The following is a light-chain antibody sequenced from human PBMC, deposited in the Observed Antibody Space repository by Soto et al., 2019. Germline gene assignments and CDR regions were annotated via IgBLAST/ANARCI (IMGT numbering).Light chain of an antibody. V-gene: IGLV2-8*01. CDR1: SSDVGGYNY. J-gene: IGLJ2*01. Sequence: QSALTQPPSASGSPGQSVTISCTGTSSDVGGYNYVSWYQQHPGNAPKLMIYDVSKRPSGVPDRFSGSKSGNTASLTVSGLQAEDEADYYCSSYAGSNNVVFGGGTKVIVL. CDR3: SSYAGSNNVV. CDR2: DVS.